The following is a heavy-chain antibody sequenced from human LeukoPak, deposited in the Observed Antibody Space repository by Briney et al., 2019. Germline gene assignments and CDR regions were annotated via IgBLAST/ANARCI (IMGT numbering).Heavy chain of an antibody. Sequence: SSGTLSLTCTVSGASISSYYWSWIRQPPGKGLEWIGYISYNGSTNYNPSLKSRVTISADTSKNQVSLTLSSVTAADTAVYYCARHPELYFFDYWGQGTLVTVSS. D-gene: IGHD3-10*01. V-gene: IGHV4-59*08. J-gene: IGHJ4*02. CDR3: ARHPELYFFDY. CDR1: GASISSYY. CDR2: ISYNGST.